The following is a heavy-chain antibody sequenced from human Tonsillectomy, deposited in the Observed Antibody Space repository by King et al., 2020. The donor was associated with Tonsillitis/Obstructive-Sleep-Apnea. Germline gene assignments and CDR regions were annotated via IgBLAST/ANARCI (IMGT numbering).Heavy chain of an antibody. V-gene: IGHV4-59*01. J-gene: IGHJ4*02. CDR1: GGSISSFY. CDR3: ARLGFSNSNWGLPDC. Sequence: QLQESGPGLVKPSETLSLTCTVSGGSISSFYWSWIRQPPGRGLQWIGYIYYSGSTNYNPSLKSRVAMSSDTSTNQISLDLSSVTAAVTAVYCCARLGFSNSNWGLPDCWGQGTLVTVSS. D-gene: IGHD2/OR15-2a*01. CDR2: IYYSGST.